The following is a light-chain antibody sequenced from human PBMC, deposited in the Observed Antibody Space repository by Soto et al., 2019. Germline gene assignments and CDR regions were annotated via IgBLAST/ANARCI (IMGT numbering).Light chain of an antibody. CDR1: QSVSSSY. Sequence: EIVLTQSPGTLSLSPGERATLSCRASQSVSSSYLAWYQKRPGQAPRLLIYGASSRATGIPDRCSGSGSGTDFTLTISRLEPEDCAVYYCQQYGSSPLTFGGGTKVEIK. CDR2: GAS. CDR3: QQYGSSPLT. J-gene: IGKJ4*01. V-gene: IGKV3-20*01.